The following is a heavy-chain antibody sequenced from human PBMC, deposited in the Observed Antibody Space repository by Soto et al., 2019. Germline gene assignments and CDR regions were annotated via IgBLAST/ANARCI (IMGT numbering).Heavy chain of an antibody. CDR3: ARHPGYTVPTVYATHYFDY. D-gene: IGHD2-8*01. Sequence: QLQLQESGPGLVKPSETLSLTCTVSGGSISSNNYYCGWIRQPPGKGLEWIGSIYYSGVTYYYPSLESRVTMSVVTSKSQFSLKLSSVTAADTAVYYCARHPGYTVPTVYATHYFDYWGQGIVVTVSS. J-gene: IGHJ4*02. CDR2: IYYSGVT. CDR1: GGSISSNNYY. V-gene: IGHV4-39*01.